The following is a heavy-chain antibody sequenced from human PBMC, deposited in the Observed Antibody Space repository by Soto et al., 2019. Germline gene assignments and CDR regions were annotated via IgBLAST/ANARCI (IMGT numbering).Heavy chain of an antibody. CDR1: GGSIRNNY. Sequence: SETLSLTCTVSGGSIRNNYWSWIRQPPGKGLEWVGYIYYTGTSKYNPSLKSRVTISVDSSKNQFSLKLDSVTAADTAVYYCARERGYYDILTGYYRDASDIWGQGTMVTVSS. CDR2: IYYTGTS. CDR3: ARERGYYDILTGYYRDASDI. V-gene: IGHV4-59*01. J-gene: IGHJ3*02. D-gene: IGHD3-9*01.